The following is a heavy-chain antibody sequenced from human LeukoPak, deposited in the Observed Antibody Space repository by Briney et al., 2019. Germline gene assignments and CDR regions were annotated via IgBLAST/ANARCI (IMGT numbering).Heavy chain of an antibody. CDR1: GFTFSSYA. J-gene: IGHJ4*02. CDR3: AKIPRLTSYFDY. D-gene: IGHD3-3*01. Sequence: GGSLRLSCAASGFTFSSYAMNWVRQAPGKGLEWVSAISGSGGSTYYADSVKGRFTISRDNSKNTLYLQMNSLRAEDTAVYYCAKIPRLTSYFDYWGQGTLVTVSS. V-gene: IGHV3-23*01. CDR2: ISGSGGST.